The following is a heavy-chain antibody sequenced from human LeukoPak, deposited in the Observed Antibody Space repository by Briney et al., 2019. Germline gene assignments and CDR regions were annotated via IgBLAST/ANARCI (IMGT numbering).Heavy chain of an antibody. Sequence: SETLSLTCTVSGDSISRTTFYWGWIRQPPGKGLEWIGSMYYNGNPYYKPSLKSRVTMSIDLSKNQLSLNLTSVTAADNCARHASWFDPWGQGTLVTVSS. CDR1: GDSISRTTFY. CDR2: MYYNGNP. CDR3: SWFDP. J-gene: IGHJ5*02. V-gene: IGHV4-39*01.